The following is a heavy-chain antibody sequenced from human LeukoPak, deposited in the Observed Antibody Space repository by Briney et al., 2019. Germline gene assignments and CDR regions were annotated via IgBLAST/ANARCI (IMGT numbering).Heavy chain of an antibody. CDR1: GFKFNDYA. CDR3: AKETKVGENLYYFDY. V-gene: IGHV3-9*01. D-gene: IGHD1-26*01. CDR2: LSWHSGSI. Sequence: GRSLRLSCVASGFKFNDYAMLWVRQAPGKGLEWVSGLSWHSGSIGYADSVKGRFIISRDNAKNSLYLEMNSLRPEDSALYYCAKETKVGENLYYFDYWGRGTLVTVSS. J-gene: IGHJ4*02.